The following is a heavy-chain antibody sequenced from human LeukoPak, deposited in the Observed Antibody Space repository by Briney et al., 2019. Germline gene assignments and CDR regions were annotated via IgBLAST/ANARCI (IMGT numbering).Heavy chain of an antibody. J-gene: IGHJ4*02. CDR1: GYTFTSYG. D-gene: IGHD3-10*01. CDR2: ISAYNGNT. V-gene: IGHV1-18*01. CDR3: ARERITMVRGPLIDY. Sequence: ASVKVSCKASGYTFTSYGISWVRQAPGQGLEWTGWISAYNGNTNYAQKLQGRVTMTTDTSTSTAYMELRSLRSDDTAVYYCARERITMVRGPLIDYSRQGTLVTVSS.